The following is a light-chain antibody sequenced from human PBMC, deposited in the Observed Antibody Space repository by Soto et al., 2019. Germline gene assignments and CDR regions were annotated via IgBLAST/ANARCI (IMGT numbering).Light chain of an antibody. CDR2: DVS. Sequence: QSALTQPASVSGSPGQSITISCTGTSSDVGGYNYVSWYQQHPGKAPKLMIYDVSNRPSGVSNRFSGSKSGNTASLTISGLEAEDDAEYYCSSYTSSSTLYVFGTGTKLTVL. J-gene: IGLJ1*01. CDR3: SSYTSSSTLYV. V-gene: IGLV2-14*01. CDR1: SSDVGGYNY.